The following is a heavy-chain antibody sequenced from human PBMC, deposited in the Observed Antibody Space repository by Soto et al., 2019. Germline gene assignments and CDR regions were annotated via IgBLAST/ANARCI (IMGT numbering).Heavy chain of an antibody. V-gene: IGHV1-69*13. CDR2: IIPIFGTA. CDR3: ARDLSRGYCSSTSCTKWNYYGMDV. D-gene: IGHD2-2*01. CDR1: GGTFSSYA. Sequence: SVKVSCKASGGTFSSYAISWVRQAPGQGLEWMGGIIPIFGTANYAQKFQGRVTITADESTSTAYMELSSLRSEDKAVYYCARDLSRGYCSSTSCTKWNYYGMDVWGQGTTVTVSS. J-gene: IGHJ6*02.